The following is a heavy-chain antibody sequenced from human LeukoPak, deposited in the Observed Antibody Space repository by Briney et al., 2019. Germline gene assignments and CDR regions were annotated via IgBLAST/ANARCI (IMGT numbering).Heavy chain of an antibody. V-gene: IGHV1-69*13. D-gene: IGHD1-1*01. J-gene: IGHJ4*02. CDR3: ARVATGTTADY. CDR2: ITPIFGTA. Sequence: ASVKVSCKASGGTFSRFTISWVRQAPGQGFEWMGGITPIFGTANFAQKFQGRVSITADESTSTAFMELSSLRSEDTAVYYCARVATGTTADYWGQGTLVTVSS. CDR1: GGTFSRFT.